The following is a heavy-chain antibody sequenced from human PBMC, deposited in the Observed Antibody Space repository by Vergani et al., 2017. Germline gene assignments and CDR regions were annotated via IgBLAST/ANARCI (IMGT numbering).Heavy chain of an antibody. CDR2: IIPIFGTA. CDR1: GGTFSSYA. D-gene: IGHD4-11*01. V-gene: IGHV1-69*01. CDR3: ARDRFDDYSNYGKPCYYDFMDV. Sequence: QVQLVQSGAEVKKPGSSVQVSCKASGGTFSSYAISWVRQAPGQGLEWLGGIIPIFGTANSAQKFQGRVTITADESTSTAYMELSSLRSEDTAVYYCARDRFDDYSNYGKPCYYDFMDVWGKGTTVTVSS. J-gene: IGHJ6*03.